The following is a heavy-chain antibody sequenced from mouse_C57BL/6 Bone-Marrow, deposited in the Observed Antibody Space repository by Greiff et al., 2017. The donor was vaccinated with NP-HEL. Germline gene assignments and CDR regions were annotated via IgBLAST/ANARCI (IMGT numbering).Heavy chain of an antibody. V-gene: IGHV3-6*01. CDR2: ISYDGSN. Sequence: DVQLQESGPGLVKPSQSLPLTCSVTGYSITSGYYWNWIRQFPGNKLEWMGYISYDGSNNYNPSLKNRISITRDTSKNQFFLKLNSVTTEDTATYYCAREPTVVENYAMDYWGQGTSVTVSS. D-gene: IGHD1-1*01. CDR3: AREPTVVENYAMDY. J-gene: IGHJ4*01. CDR1: GYSITSGYY.